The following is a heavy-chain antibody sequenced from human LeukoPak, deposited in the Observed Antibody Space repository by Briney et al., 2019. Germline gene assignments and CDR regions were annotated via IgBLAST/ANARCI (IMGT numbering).Heavy chain of an antibody. J-gene: IGHJ5*02. CDR1: GFSLSTYGVG. V-gene: IGHV2-5*02. D-gene: IGHD3-3*02. CDR3: AHKTGYSISWYWFDP. Sequence: SGPTLVNPTQTLTLTCTFSGFSLSTYGVGVGWIRQPPGKALEWLAIIYWDDDRRYSPSLKSRLTITKDTSKNQVVLRMTNMDPVDTATYYCAHKTGYSISWYWFDPWGQGTLVTVSS. CDR2: IYWDDDR.